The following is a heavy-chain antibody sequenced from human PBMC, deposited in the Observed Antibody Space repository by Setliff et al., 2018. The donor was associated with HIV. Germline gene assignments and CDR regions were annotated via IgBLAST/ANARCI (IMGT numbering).Heavy chain of an antibody. CDR1: GSFINSDY. J-gene: IGHJ4*02. D-gene: IGHD6-13*01. Sequence: SETLSLTCTVSGSFINSDYWGWIRQPPGKGLEWIGSIYHSATTYYNPSLWGRVTISIDTSKNQFSLKLSSVTAADTAIYYCARTYSSNWYIDYWGQGTLVTISS. CDR2: IYHSATT. CDR3: ARTYSSNWYIDY. V-gene: IGHV4-38-2*02.